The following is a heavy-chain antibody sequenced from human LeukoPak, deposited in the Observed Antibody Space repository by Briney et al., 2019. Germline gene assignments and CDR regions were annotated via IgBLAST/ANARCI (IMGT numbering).Heavy chain of an antibody. CDR2: IYYSGST. V-gene: IGHV4-31*03. CDR1: GGSISSGGYY. D-gene: IGHD2-2*01. J-gene: IGHJ5*02. CDR3: ARGRYQLLSYKNWFDP. Sequence: SQTLSLTCTVSGGSISSGGYYWSWIRQHPGKGLEWIGYIYYSGSTYYNPSLKSRVTISVDTSKNQFSLKLSSVIAADTAVYYCARGRYQLLSYKNWFDPWGQGTLVTVSS.